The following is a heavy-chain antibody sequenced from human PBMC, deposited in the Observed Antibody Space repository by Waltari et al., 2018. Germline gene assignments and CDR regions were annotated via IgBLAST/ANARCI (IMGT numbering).Heavy chain of an antibody. J-gene: IGHJ4*02. CDR2: IDNSGETT. Sequence: VYLLESGGGLVQPGGALRLSCVVSGFAYSSYARRWVRQAPGKGLEWVSGIDNSGETTYYVGSVKGRFTISRDDSRNTVYLHMTTLRVDDTAVYYCAKDSGYSMIRGRENSWGQGTLVIVSS. D-gene: IGHD3-10*01. CDR3: AKDSGYSMIRGRENS. CDR1: GFAYSSYA. V-gene: IGHV3-23*05.